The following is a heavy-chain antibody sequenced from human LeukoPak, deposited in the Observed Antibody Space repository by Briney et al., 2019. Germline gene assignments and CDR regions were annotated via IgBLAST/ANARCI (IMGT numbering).Heavy chain of an antibody. CDR1: GGSISSRDHY. CDR2: IFYSGST. V-gene: IGHV4-31*03. Sequence: PSETLSLTCSVSGGSISSRDHYWGWIRQHPGKGLEWIGYIFYSGSTHYNPSLKSRVTISVDPSKNQFSLKLSSVTAADTAVYYCASFPLRLGELSRDYWGQGTLVTVSS. CDR3: ASFPLRLGELSRDY. D-gene: IGHD3-16*02. J-gene: IGHJ4*02.